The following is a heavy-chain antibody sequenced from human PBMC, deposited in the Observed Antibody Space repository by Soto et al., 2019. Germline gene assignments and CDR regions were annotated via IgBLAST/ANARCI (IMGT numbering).Heavy chain of an antibody. CDR2: MYYSGST. Sequence: QVQLQESGPGLVKPSETLSLTCTVSGGSISDFYWSWIRQPPGKALEWIGYGYMYYSGSTYYNPSLECRLSISVDPSNNQFSLRLSSVTAADTAVYYCARGSLSTVTANAFDVWGPGAPVTVSS. CDR1: GGSISDFY. J-gene: IGHJ3*01. V-gene: IGHV4-59*01. CDR3: ARGSLSTVTANAFDV. D-gene: IGHD2-21*02.